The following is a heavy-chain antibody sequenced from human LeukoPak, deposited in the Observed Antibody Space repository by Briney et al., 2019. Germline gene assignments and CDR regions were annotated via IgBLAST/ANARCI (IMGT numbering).Heavy chain of an antibody. CDR3: ARADCTGGSCYSLDPKNWFDP. D-gene: IGHD2-15*01. J-gene: IGHJ5*02. CDR2: INPNTGYR. CDR1: EYTFTGYY. Sequence: ASVKVSCKASEYTFTGYYLHWVRQSPGQALEWMGWINPNTGYRNHAQKFQGRVTMTRDTSISTAYMELGRLRSDDTAVYYCARADCTGGSCYSLDPKNWFDPWGQGTLVTVSS. V-gene: IGHV1-2*02.